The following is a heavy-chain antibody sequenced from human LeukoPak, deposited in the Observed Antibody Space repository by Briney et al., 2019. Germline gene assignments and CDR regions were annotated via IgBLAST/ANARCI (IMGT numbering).Heavy chain of an antibody. D-gene: IGHD3-22*01. CDR3: AREDDSRVVY. J-gene: IGHJ4*02. CDR1: GFTFSSYS. V-gene: IGHV3-21*01. Sequence: GGSLRLSCAASGFTFSSYSMNWVRQAPGKGLEWVSSISSSSSYIYYADSVKGRFTISRDNAKNSLYLKMNSLRAEDTALYYCAREDDSRVVYWGQGTLVTVSS. CDR2: ISSSSSYI.